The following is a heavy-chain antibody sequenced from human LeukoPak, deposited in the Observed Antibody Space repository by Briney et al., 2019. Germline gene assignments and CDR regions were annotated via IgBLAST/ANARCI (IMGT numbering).Heavy chain of an antibody. Sequence: SETLSLTCAVYGGSFSGYYWSWIRQPPGKGLEWIGEINHSGSTNYNPSLKSRVTISVDTSKNQLSLKLSSVTAADTAMYYCARDSGTTGEVKFDPWGQGTLVTVSS. CDR3: ARDSGTTGEVKFDP. J-gene: IGHJ5*02. CDR2: INHSGST. V-gene: IGHV4-34*01. CDR1: GGSFSGYY. D-gene: IGHD3-10*01.